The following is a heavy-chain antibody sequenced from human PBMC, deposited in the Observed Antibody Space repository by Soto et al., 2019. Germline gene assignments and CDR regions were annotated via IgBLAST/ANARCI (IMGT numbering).Heavy chain of an antibody. V-gene: IGHV3-30*18. CDR3: AKDRDYYDSSGSFDY. CDR1: GFTFSSYG. Sequence: GGSLRLSCAASGFTFSSYGMHWVRQAPGKGLEWVAVISYDGSNKYYADSVKGRFTISRDNSKNTLYLQMNSLRAEDTAVYYCAKDRDYYDSSGSFDYWGQGTLVTVSS. D-gene: IGHD3-22*01. CDR2: ISYDGSNK. J-gene: IGHJ4*02.